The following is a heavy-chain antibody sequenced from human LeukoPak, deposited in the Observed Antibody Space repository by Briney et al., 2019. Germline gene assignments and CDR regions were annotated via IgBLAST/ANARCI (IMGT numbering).Heavy chain of an antibody. CDR2: ISSSSSSYI. CDR1: GFTFSSYS. J-gene: IGHJ3*02. V-gene: IGHV3-21*01. Sequence: PGGSLRLSCAASGFTFSSYSMNWVRQAPGKGLEWVSSISSSSSSYIYYADSVKGRFTISRDNAKNSLYLQMNSLRAEDTAVYYCARDGYITFGGDNDDAFDIWGQGTMVTVSS. D-gene: IGHD3-16*01. CDR3: ARDGYITFGGDNDDAFDI.